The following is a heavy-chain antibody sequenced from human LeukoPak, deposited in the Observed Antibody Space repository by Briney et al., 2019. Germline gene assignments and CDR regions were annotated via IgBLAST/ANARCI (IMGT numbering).Heavy chain of an antibody. D-gene: IGHD3-22*01. CDR2: IYYSGST. CDR1: GGSISSSSYY. CDR3: ARFYTKDYYDSSGYCDY. V-gene: IGHV4-39*07. J-gene: IGHJ4*02. Sequence: ASETLSLTCTVSGGSISSSSYYWGWLRQPPGKGLEWIGSIYYSGSTYYNPSLKSRVTISVDTSKNQFSLKLSSVTAADTAVYYCARFYTKDYYDSSGYCDYWGLGTLVTVSS.